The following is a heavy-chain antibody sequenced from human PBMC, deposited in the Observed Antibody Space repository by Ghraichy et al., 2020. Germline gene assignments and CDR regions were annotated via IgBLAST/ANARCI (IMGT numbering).Heavy chain of an antibody. V-gene: IGHV3-7*01. CDR1: GFTFSSYW. CDR3: ASSTHYDSSGYYRYYYYGMDV. CDR2: IKQDGSEK. Sequence: GGSLRLSCAASGFTFSSYWMSWVRQAPGKGLEWVANIKQDGSEKYYVDSVKGRFTISRDNAKNSLYLQMNSLRAEDTAVYYCASSTHYDSSGYYRYYYYGMDVWGPGTTVTVSS. D-gene: IGHD3-22*01. J-gene: IGHJ6*02.